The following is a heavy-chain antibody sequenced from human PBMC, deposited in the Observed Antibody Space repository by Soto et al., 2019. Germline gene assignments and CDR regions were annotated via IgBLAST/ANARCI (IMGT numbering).Heavy chain of an antibody. Sequence: GESLKISCKGSGYSFTGYWIGWVRQMPGKGLEWMGIIYPGDSDTRYSPSFQGQVTISADKSISTAYLQWSSLKASDTAIYYCARGVWFEGYWFDPWGQGTVVTVSS. CDR2: IYPGDSDT. D-gene: IGHD3-10*01. V-gene: IGHV5-51*01. CDR3: ARGVWFEGYWFDP. CDR1: GYSFTGYW. J-gene: IGHJ5*02.